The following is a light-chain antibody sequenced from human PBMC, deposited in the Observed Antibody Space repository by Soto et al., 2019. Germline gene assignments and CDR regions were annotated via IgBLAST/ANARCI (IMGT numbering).Light chain of an antibody. CDR2: EVS. Sequence: QSVLTQPPSAAGSPGQSVTISCTGTSSDVGGYNYVSWYQQHPGKAPKLMIYEVSERPSGVPDRFSGSKSGNTASLTISGLQAEDEADYYCSSYTSSSTQVFGGGTKLTVL. J-gene: IGLJ3*02. CDR1: SSDVGGYNY. V-gene: IGLV2-8*01. CDR3: SSYTSSSTQV.